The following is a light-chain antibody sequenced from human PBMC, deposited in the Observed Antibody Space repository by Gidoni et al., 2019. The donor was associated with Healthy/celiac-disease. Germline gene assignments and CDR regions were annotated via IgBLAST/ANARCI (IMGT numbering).Light chain of an antibody. CDR1: QSVSRY. V-gene: IGKV3-11*01. Sequence: EIVLTQSPATLSLSPGESATLSCRASQSVSRYLAWYQHKPGQAPRLLIYDTSNRATDIPARFSGSGSGTDFTLTISSLEPEDCAVYYCQQRNTWPLIFGGGSKVEI. J-gene: IGKJ4*01. CDR2: DTS. CDR3: QQRNTWPLI.